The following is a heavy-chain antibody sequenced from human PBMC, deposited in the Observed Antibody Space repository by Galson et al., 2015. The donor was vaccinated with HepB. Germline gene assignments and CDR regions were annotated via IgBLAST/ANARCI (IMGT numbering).Heavy chain of an antibody. J-gene: IGHJ4*02. CDR3: ARETTGTYYFDY. D-gene: IGHD2-8*02. CDR1: GFTFSSYV. V-gene: IGHV3-30*04. Sequence: SLRLSCAASGFTFSSYVMHWVRQAPGKGLEWVAVISYDGSNYYADSVKGRFTISRDNSKNTLYLQMNSLRVEDTAVYYCARETTGTYYFDYWGQGTLVIVSS. CDR2: ISYDGSN.